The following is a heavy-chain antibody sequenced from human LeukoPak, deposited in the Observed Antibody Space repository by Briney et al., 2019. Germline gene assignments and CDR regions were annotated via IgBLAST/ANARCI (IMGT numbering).Heavy chain of an antibody. CDR3: ARQGFRSTWFDP. CDR2: IYYSGST. J-gene: IGHJ5*02. CDR1: GGSISSSSYY. V-gene: IGHV4-39*01. Sequence: SETLSLTCTVSGGSISSSSYYWGWIRQPPGKGLEWIGSIYYSGSTYYNPSLKSRVTISVDTSKNQFSLKLSSVTAADTAVYYCARQGFRSTWFDPWGQGTLVTVSS.